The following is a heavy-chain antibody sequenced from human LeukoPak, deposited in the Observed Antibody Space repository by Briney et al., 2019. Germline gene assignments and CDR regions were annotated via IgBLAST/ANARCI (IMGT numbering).Heavy chain of an antibody. J-gene: IGHJ4*02. CDR2: MYSSGST. Sequence: SETLSLTCTVSGGSVTSGSYYWSWIRQPPGKGLEWIGYMYSSGSTNYNPSLQSRVTISVDTSNNQFSLKLSSVTAADTALYYCARGRGRGTYFLDYWGQGTLVTVSS. D-gene: IGHD1-26*01. CDR1: GGSVTSGSYY. CDR3: ARGRGRGTYFLDY. V-gene: IGHV4-61*01.